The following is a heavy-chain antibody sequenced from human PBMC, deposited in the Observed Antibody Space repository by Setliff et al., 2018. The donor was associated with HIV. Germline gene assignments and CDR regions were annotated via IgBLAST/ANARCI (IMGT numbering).Heavy chain of an antibody. CDR3: ASPPRGYSFHYGLDV. V-gene: IGHV1-69*05. D-gene: IGHD6-25*01. CDR1: GGSFSSCA. Sequence: GASVKVSCKVSGGSFSSCAITWVRQAPGQGLEWLGGITPIFGTATYAQRFQDRVTITTDESTSAAYMELSSLRSEDTAVYYCASPPRGYSFHYGLDVWGQGTTVTVSS. J-gene: IGHJ6*02. CDR2: ITPIFGTA.